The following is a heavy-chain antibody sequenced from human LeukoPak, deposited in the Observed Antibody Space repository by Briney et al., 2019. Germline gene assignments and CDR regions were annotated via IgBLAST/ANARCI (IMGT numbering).Heavy chain of an antibody. D-gene: IGHD4-17*01. Sequence: SVKVSCKASGGTFSSYSISWVRQAPGQGLEWMGGIIPIFDTADYAQKFQGRVTITADESTSTAYMELSSLRSEDTAVYYWARGRPGYGDYVVWGQGTLVTVSS. V-gene: IGHV1-69*13. CDR1: GGTFSSYS. J-gene: IGHJ4*02. CDR2: IIPIFDTA. CDR3: ARGRPGYGDYVV.